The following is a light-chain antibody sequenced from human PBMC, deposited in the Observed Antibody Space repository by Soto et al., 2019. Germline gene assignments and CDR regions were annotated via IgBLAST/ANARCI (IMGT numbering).Light chain of an antibody. J-gene: IGKJ2*01. CDR3: QQYGSSPPAT. Sequence: IVLTQSPGTLSLSPGERATLSCRASQSIGSGYLAWYQQSPGQAPRLLVYGASSRATGIPDRFSGSGSGTDFTLTISRLEPEDCAVYYCQQYGSSPPATFGQGTKLEI. CDR2: GAS. V-gene: IGKV3-20*01. CDR1: QSIGSGY.